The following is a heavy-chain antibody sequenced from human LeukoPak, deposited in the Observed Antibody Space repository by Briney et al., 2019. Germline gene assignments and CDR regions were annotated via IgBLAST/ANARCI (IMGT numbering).Heavy chain of an antibody. CDR1: GYTFTDYF. CDR2: INPSGGST. D-gene: IGHD5-18*01. J-gene: IGHJ4*02. V-gene: IGHV1-46*01. CDR3: ARGGRGSSYGNFDY. Sequence: ASVKVSCKASGYTFTDYFLHWVRQAAGQGLEWMGMINPSGGSTSYAQKFQGRVTMTRDTSTSTVYMELSSLISGDTAVYYCARGGRGSSYGNFDYWGQGTLVTVSP.